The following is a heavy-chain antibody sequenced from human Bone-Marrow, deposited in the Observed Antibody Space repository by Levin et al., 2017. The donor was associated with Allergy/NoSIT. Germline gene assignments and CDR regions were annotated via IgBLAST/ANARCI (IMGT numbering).Heavy chain of an antibody. V-gene: IGHV4-59*11. CDR3: AGGNYNDRSAYYFWLDP. CDR2: MYYSGST. D-gene: IGHD3-22*01. Sequence: PSETLSLICTVSGGSMSSHYWTWMRQSPGKGLEWIGYMYYSGSTNYNPSLKSRVTISLDTSSNQFSLKLTSVTAADTAVYYCAGGNYNDRSAYYFWLDPWGQGTLVTVSS. CDR1: GGSMSSHY. J-gene: IGHJ5*02.